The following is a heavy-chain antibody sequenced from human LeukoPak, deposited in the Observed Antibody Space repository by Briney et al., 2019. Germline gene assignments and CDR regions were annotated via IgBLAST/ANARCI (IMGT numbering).Heavy chain of an antibody. Sequence: WVRQAPGKGLEWIASVYYTGTTYYNPSLKSRVTLFVETSKNQFSLKLTSVTAADTAVYYCARQYGSGSYYNVLRLDYWGQGTLVTVSS. J-gene: IGHJ4*02. CDR3: ARQYGSGSYYNVLRLDY. D-gene: IGHD3-10*01. V-gene: IGHV4-39*01. CDR2: VYYTGTT.